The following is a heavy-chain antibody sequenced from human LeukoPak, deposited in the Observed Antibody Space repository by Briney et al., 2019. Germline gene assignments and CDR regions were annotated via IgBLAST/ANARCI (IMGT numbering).Heavy chain of an antibody. V-gene: IGHV3-30*18. Sequence: GGSLRLSCTASKFTFSHYGMQWVRQAPGKGLEWVAVISSDGSIKVYADSVKGRFTLSRDNSIDTVDLQMNSLRAEDTAVYYCVKEYHSRGFGAYFDYWGQGTLVTVSS. D-gene: IGHD3-3*01. CDR1: KFTFSHYG. CDR3: VKEYHSRGFGAYFDY. J-gene: IGHJ4*02. CDR2: ISSDGSIK.